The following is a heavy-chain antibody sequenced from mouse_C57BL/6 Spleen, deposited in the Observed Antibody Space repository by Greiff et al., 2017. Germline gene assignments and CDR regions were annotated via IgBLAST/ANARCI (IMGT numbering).Heavy chain of an antibody. Sequence: VQLQQSGPGLVQPSQSLSITCTVSGFSLTSYGVHWVRQSPGKGLEWLGVIWRGGSTDYNAAFMSRLSINKDNSKSQVFFKMNSLQADDTAIYYCAKNYYGSSYWYFDVWGTGTTVTVSS. CDR2: IWRGGST. V-gene: IGHV2-5*01. J-gene: IGHJ1*03. D-gene: IGHD1-1*01. CDR1: GFSLTSYG. CDR3: AKNYYGSSYWYFDV.